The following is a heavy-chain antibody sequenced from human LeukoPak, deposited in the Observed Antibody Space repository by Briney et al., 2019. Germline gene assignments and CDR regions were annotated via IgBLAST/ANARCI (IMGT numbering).Heavy chain of an antibody. CDR1: RFTFSNFG. CDR3: ARGVRGGTQYDAFDV. J-gene: IGHJ3*01. V-gene: IGHV3-7*01. D-gene: IGHD1-7*01. CDR2: IKQDGTNA. Sequence: GGSLRLSCAASRFTFSNFGMHWVRQAPGKGLEWVANIKQDGTNAYYVDSVKGRFTISRDNAKNSVYLQMNSLRVEDTAVYYCARGVRGGTQYDAFDVWGQGTMVTVSP.